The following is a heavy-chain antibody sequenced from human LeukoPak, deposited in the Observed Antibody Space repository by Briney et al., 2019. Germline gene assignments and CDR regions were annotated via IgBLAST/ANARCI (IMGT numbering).Heavy chain of an antibody. D-gene: IGHD3-10*01. Sequence: GESLKISCRGSGYSFTSYWIAWVRQMPGKGLEWMGIIYPGDSDTRYSPSFQGQVTISADKSISTAYLQWSSLKASDTAMYYCASSHYGSGRRFDYWGQGTLVTVSS. CDR2: IYPGDSDT. J-gene: IGHJ4*02. CDR1: GYSFTSYW. CDR3: ASSHYGSGRRFDY. V-gene: IGHV5-51*01.